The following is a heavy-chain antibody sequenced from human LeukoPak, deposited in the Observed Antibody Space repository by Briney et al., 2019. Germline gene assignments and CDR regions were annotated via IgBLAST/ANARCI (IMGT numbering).Heavy chain of an antibody. CDR2: ISGSGGST. V-gene: IGHV3-23*01. Sequence: PGGPMRLSCAASGFTFSSYAMSWVRQAPGKGLEWVSAISGSGGSTYYADSVKGRFTISRDNSKNTLYLQMNSLRAEDTAVYYCAKDGNDYGSGSYSPIDYWGQGTLVTVSS. CDR3: AKDGNDYGSGSYSPIDY. J-gene: IGHJ4*02. CDR1: GFTFSSYA. D-gene: IGHD3-10*01.